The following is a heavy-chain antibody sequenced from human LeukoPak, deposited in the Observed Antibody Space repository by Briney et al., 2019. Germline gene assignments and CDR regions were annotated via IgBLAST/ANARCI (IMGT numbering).Heavy chain of an antibody. CDR2: ISSSSSYI. D-gene: IGHD2-2*01. Sequence: PGGSLRLSCAASGFTFSNAWMSWVRQAPGKGLEWVSSISSSSSYIYYADSVKGRFTISRDNAKNSLYLQMNSLRAEDTAVYYCARAVGDCSSTSCYGNWFDPWGQGALVTVSS. J-gene: IGHJ5*02. CDR1: GFTFSNAW. CDR3: ARAVGDCSSTSCYGNWFDP. V-gene: IGHV3-21*01.